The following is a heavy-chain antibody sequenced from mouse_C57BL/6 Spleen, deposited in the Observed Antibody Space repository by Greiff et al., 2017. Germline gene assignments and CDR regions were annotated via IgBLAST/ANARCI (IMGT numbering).Heavy chain of an antibody. Sequence: VQLQQSGAELVKPGASVKISCKASGYAFSSYWMNWVKQRPGKGLEWIGQIYPGDGDTNYNGKFKGKATLTADKSSSTDYMHLSSLTSEDSAVYFCARESAAYFDYWGQGTTLTVSS. CDR2: IYPGDGDT. J-gene: IGHJ2*01. V-gene: IGHV1-80*01. CDR1: GYAFSSYW. CDR3: ARESAAYFDY.